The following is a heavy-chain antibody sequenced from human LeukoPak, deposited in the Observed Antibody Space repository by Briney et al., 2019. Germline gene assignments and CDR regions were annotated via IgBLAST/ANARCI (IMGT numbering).Heavy chain of an antibody. J-gene: IGHJ3*02. D-gene: IGHD2-15*01. CDR1: GFTFSSYA. Sequence: GGSLRLSCAASGFTFSSYAMSWVRQAPGKGLEWVSVLYSGGSTKYAESVKGRFTISRDNSENTLYLQMNSLRVEDTAIYFCARDPPRGFGNAFDIWGQGTMVTVSP. V-gene: IGHV3-23*03. CDR3: ARDPPRGFGNAFDI. CDR2: LYSGGST.